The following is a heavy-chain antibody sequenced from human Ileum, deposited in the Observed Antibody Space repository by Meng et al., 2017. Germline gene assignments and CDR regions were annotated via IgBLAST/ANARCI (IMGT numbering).Heavy chain of an antibody. V-gene: IGHV4-34*01. CDR2: INHNGNT. Sequence: QVQLQQWGAGLLKPSETLSLTCVVYGGSFSANYWTWIRQPPGKGLEWIGEINHNGNTNYKPSLKSRVTISVDTSKTQFSLRLTSVTAADTAVYYCASARYDNWGQGTLVTVSS. CDR3: ASARYDN. J-gene: IGHJ4*02. CDR1: GGSFSANY.